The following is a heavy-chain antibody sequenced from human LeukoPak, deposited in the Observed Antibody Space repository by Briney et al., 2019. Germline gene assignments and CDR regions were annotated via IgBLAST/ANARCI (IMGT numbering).Heavy chain of an antibody. J-gene: IGHJ4*02. Sequence: ASVKVSCKASGYTFTSYYMHWVRQAPGQGLEWMGIINPSGGSTSYAQKFQGRVTMTRDTSTSTAYMELSSLRSEDTAVYYCARMIGPGYCSSTSCYYFDYWGQGTLVTVSS. D-gene: IGHD2-2*01. CDR3: ARMIGPGYCSSTSCYYFDY. CDR2: INPSGGST. V-gene: IGHV1-46*01. CDR1: GYTFTSYY.